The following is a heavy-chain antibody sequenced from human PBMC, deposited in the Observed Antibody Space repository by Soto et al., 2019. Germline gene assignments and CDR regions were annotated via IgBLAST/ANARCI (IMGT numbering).Heavy chain of an antibody. J-gene: IGHJ5*02. D-gene: IGHD3-10*01. Sequence: ASVKVSCKASGYTFTGYFMHWVRQAPGHGLEWMGWINPYSGGADYAQSFQGRVTMNRDTSISTVYMELSRLRFDDTAVYYCARVIRGAYYNSPLDTWGQGTVVTVSS. CDR3: ARVIRGAYYNSPLDT. V-gene: IGHV1-2*02. CDR1: GYTFTGYF. CDR2: INPYSGGA.